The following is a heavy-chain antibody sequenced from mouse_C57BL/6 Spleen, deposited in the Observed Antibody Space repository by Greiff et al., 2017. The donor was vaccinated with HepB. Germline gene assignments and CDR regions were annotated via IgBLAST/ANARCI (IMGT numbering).Heavy chain of an antibody. D-gene: IGHD1-1*01. V-gene: IGHV1-64*01. CDR2: IHPNSGST. CDR1: GYTFTSYW. CDR3: ARRKYGRNFYAMDY. Sequence: VQLQQPGAELVKPGASVKLSCKASGYTFTSYWMHWVKQRPGQGLEWIGMIHPNSGSTNYNEKFKSKATLTVDKSSSTAYMQLSSLTSEDSAVYYCARRKYGRNFYAMDYWGQGTSVTVSS. J-gene: IGHJ4*01.